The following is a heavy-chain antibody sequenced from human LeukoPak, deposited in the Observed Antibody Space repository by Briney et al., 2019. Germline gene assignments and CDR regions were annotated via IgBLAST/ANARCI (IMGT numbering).Heavy chain of an antibody. D-gene: IGHD2-2*01. V-gene: IGHV3-53*05. CDR3: ARDRAPPALDY. Sequence: GGFLRLSCAASGFTVSSNYMSWVRQAPGKGLEWVSVIYSGGSTYYADSVKGRFTISRDNSKNTLYLQMNSLRAEDTAVYYCARDRAPPALDYWGQGTLVTVSS. CDR2: IYSGGST. CDR1: GFTVSSNY. J-gene: IGHJ4*02.